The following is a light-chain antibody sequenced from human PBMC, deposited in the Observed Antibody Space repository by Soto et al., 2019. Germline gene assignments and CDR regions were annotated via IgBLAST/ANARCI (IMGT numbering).Light chain of an antibody. V-gene: IGKV1-5*03. CDR3: QHYNSYSEA. J-gene: IGKJ1*01. Sequence: DIQMTQSPSTLSGSVGDRVTITCRASQTISSWLAWYQQKPGKAPKLLIYMASTLKSGVPSRFSGSGSGTEFTLTISSLQPDDFATRYSQHYNSYSEAFGEGTKVELK. CDR1: QTISSW. CDR2: MAS.